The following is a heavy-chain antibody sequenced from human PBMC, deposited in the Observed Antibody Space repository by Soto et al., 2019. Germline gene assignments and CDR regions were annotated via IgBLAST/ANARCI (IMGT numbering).Heavy chain of an antibody. Sequence: SETLSLTCTVSGGSISSSSYYWGWIRQPPGKGLEWIGSIYYSGSTYYNPSLKSRVTISVDTSKNQFSLKLSSVTAADTAVYYCARTLRGYSGYDWRLGWFDPWGQGTLVTVSS. CDR1: GGSISSSSYY. J-gene: IGHJ5*02. D-gene: IGHD5-12*01. V-gene: IGHV4-39*01. CDR3: ARTLRGYSGYDWRLGWFDP. CDR2: IYYSGST.